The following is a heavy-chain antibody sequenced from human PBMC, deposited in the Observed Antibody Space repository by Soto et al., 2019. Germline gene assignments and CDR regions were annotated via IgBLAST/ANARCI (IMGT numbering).Heavy chain of an antibody. CDR3: VGGRDYDY. Sequence: LETLSLTCDVSSGSITTSVLWTWVRQFPGKGLEWIGEIAHDGHTNYSPSLSGRVTMSVDLSNSQFSLKVASVTAADTAVYFCVGGRDYDYWGQGTLVTVSS. CDR2: IAHDGHT. J-gene: IGHJ4*02. D-gene: IGHD1-26*01. CDR1: SGSITTSVL. V-gene: IGHV4-4*02.